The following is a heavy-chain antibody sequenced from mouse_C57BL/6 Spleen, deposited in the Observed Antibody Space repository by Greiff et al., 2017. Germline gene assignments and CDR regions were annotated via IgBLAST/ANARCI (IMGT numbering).Heavy chain of an antibody. D-gene: IGHD1-1*01. CDR3: ARSDYVGYFDV. CDR1: GYTFTSYW. Sequence: QVQLQQPGAELVRPGSSVKLSCKASGYTFTSYWMDWVKQRPGQGLEWIGNIYPSDSETHYNQKFKDKATLTVDKSSSTAYMQLSSLTSEDSAVYYCARSDYVGYFDVWGTGTTVTVSS. CDR2: IYPSDSET. J-gene: IGHJ1*03. V-gene: IGHV1-61*01.